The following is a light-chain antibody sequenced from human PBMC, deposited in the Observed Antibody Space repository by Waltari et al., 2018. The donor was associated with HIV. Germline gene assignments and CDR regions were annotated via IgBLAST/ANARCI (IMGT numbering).Light chain of an antibody. CDR2: AAS. CDR1: QTITTY. V-gene: IGKV1-39*01. CDR3: QQSYSSPLS. J-gene: IGKJ3*01. Sequence: DIQMTQSPSSLSASVGDRVTSACRASQTITTYLNWYQQKPGKAPKLLISAASTLQSGVPSRFSGRGSGTEFTLTISSLQPEDFATYYCQQSYSSPLSFGPGTRVEIK.